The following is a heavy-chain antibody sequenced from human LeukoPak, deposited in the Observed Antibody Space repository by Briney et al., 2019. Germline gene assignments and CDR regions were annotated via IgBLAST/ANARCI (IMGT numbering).Heavy chain of an antibody. V-gene: IGHV3-48*02. Sequence: GGSLRLSCAASGSTFSNHGMHWVRQGPGKGLEWISYITSSGSATYYADSVKGRFTTSRDNVENSLYLQMNSLRDADTAVYYCARDYSWSFDLWGRGTPVTVSS. CDR1: GSTFSNHG. D-gene: IGHD2-15*01. J-gene: IGHJ2*01. CDR3: ARDYSWSFDL. CDR2: ITSSGSAT.